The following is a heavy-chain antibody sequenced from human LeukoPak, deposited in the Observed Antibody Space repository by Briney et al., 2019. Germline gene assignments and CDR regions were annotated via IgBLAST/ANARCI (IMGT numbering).Heavy chain of an antibody. CDR1: GFTFSTHG. Sequence: GGSLTLSCAASGFTFSTHGMHWVRQAPGKGLEWVALISSDGSDKYYADSVKGRFTISRDNSKNTLYLQMNSLRAEDTAVYYCVKGHIVLVPDAMPADILDCWGQGTLVTVSS. V-gene: IGHV3-30*18. CDR2: ISSDGSDK. CDR3: VKGHIVLVPDAMPADILDC. J-gene: IGHJ4*02. D-gene: IGHD2-2*01.